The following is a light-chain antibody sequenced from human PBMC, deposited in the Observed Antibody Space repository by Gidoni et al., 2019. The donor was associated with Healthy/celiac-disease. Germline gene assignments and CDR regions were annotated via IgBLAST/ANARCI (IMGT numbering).Light chain of an antibody. Sequence: EIVLTQSPATLSLSPGERATLSCRASQSVSSYLAWYQQNPGQASRLLNYDASNRATGIPARFSGSGSGTDFTLTISSLEPEDFAVYYCQQRSNWPPWTFGQGTKVEIK. J-gene: IGKJ1*01. CDR1: QSVSSY. V-gene: IGKV3-11*01. CDR2: DAS. CDR3: QQRSNWPPWT.